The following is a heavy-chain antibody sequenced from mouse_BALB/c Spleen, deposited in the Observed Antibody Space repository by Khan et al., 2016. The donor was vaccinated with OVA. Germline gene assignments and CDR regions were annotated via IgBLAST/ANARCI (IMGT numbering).Heavy chain of an antibody. Sequence: QVQLQQSGAELARPGASVKMSCKASGYTFTSYTMHWVKQRPGQGLEWIGYINPSSGYTNYNQKFKDQATLTADTSSSTAYMQLSSLTSEDSAVDYCAREGAYYRYDGAFAYWGQGTLVTVSA. CDR2: INPSSGYT. CDR1: GYTFTSYT. D-gene: IGHD2-14*01. CDR3: AREGAYYRYDGAFAY. V-gene: IGHV1-4*01. J-gene: IGHJ3*01.